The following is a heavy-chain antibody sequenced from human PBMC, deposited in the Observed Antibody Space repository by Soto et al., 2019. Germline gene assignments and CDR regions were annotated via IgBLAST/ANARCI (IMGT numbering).Heavy chain of an antibody. CDR1: GVSITGSY. V-gene: IGHV4-59*01. D-gene: IGHD1-26*01. CDR2: VYHSGTT. J-gene: IGHJ4*02. Sequence: LSLTCSVSGVSITGSYWSWIRQLPGKTLEWIGYVYHSGTTTYNPSLKSRVSISVDTSKNQFSLRLTSVIAADTAVYYCARDMPYGAGSLAGCDYWGQGILVTVSS. CDR3: ARDMPYGAGSLAGCDY.